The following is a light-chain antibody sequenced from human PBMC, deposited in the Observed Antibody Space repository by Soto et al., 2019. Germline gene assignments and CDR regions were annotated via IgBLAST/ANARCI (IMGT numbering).Light chain of an antibody. CDR2: DAS. V-gene: IGKV3-15*01. CDR3: QQYNNWPPLT. CDR1: QNVNSN. Sequence: EVVMTQSPATLSVSPGERATLSCRASQNVNSNLAWYQQKPGQAPRLLIYDASTRATGIPARFSGSGSGTEFTLTISSLQSEDFAVYYCQQYNNWPPLTFGGGTKVEIK. J-gene: IGKJ4*01.